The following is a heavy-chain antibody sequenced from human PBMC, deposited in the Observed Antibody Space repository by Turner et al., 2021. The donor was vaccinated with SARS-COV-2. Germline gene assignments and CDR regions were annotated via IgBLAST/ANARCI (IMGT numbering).Heavy chain of an antibody. J-gene: IGHJ1*01. CDR1: AVSITSNSHY. CDR2: TYYPGGS. V-gene: IGHV4-39*01. Sequence: QLLVQESGPALVKPSETLSLPCTVSAVSITSNSHYWGVVRQPPGKGLEWIGITYYPGGSYYNPSLRGRVTISVDPSQNQFSLILRSVTAADTAVYYCVTSVRRSGYFQRWGQGSLVSVSS. CDR3: VTSVRRSGYFQR.